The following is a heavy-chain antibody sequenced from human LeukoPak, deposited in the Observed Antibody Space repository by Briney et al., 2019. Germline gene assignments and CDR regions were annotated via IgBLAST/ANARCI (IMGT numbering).Heavy chain of an antibody. CDR2: ISAYNGNT. D-gene: IGHD3-3*01. CDR1: GYTFTSYG. CDR3: ARDRVLRFLEWTKRYYFDY. J-gene: IGHJ4*02. Sequence: GASVKVSCKASGYTFTSYGISWVRQAPGQGLEWMGWISAYNGNTNYAQKLRGRVTMTTDTSTSTAYMELRSLRSDDTAVYYCARDRVLRFLEWTKRYYFDYWGQGTLVTVSS. V-gene: IGHV1-18*01.